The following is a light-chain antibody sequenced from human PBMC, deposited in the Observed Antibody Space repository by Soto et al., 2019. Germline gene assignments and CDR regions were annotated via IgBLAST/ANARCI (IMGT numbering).Light chain of an antibody. J-gene: IGLJ3*02. CDR2: GVT. CDR3: SSYTTSSTWV. V-gene: IGLV2-14*01. CDR1: SSDVGGYNY. Sequence: QSALTQPASVSGSPGQSITISCTGTSSDVGGYNYVSWYQKHPGKAPKLMISGVTNRPAGVSNRFSGSKSGNTASLTITGLQAEDEADYYCSSYTTSSTWVFGGATKLTVL.